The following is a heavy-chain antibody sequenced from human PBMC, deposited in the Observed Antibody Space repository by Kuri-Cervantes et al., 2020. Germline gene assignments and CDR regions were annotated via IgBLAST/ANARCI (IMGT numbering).Heavy chain of an antibody. Sequence: ASVKVSCKASGYAFTGYYMHWVRQAPGQGLEWMGWINLNSGDTNYAQNFQGRVSMTRDTSISTAYMELSRLRSDDTAVYYCARVAWQWEQDYWGQGTLVTVSS. J-gene: IGHJ4*02. V-gene: IGHV1-2*02. D-gene: IGHD1-26*01. CDR3: ARVAWQWEQDY. CDR1: GYAFTGYY. CDR2: INLNSGDT.